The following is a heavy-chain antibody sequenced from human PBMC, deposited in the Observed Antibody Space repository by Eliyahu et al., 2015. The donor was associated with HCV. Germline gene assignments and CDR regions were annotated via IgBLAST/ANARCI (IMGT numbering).Heavy chain of an antibody. D-gene: IGHD1-14*01. Sequence: EVQLVESGGGLVQPGRSLRLSCTASXFTFGDYAMSCFRQAPGKGLGWVGFIRSKAYGGTTEYAASVKGRFTISRDDSKSIAYLQMNSLKTEDTAVYYCTRVGVTRHPPYYYYYYMDVWGKGTTVTVSS. CDR2: IRSKAYGGTT. V-gene: IGHV3-49*03. J-gene: IGHJ6*03. CDR3: TRVGVTRHPPYYYYYYMDV. CDR1: XFTFGDYA.